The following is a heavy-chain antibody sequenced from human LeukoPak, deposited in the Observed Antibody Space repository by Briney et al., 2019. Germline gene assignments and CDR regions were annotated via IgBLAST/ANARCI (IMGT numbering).Heavy chain of an antibody. D-gene: IGHD3-22*01. CDR3: ASSYDSSGYSNAFDI. CDR2: IYYSGST. J-gene: IGHJ3*02. Sequence: SETLSLTCTVSGGSISSGGYYWSWIRQPPGKGLEWIGYIYYSGSTNYNPSLKSRVTISVDTSKNQFSLKLSSVTAADTAVYYCASSYDSSGYSNAFDIWGQGTMVTVSS. CDR1: GGSISSGGYY. V-gene: IGHV4-61*08.